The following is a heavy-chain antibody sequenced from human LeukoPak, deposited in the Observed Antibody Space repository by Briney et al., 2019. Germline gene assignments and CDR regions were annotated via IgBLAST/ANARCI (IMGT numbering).Heavy chain of an antibody. D-gene: IGHD3-10*01. J-gene: IGHJ5*02. V-gene: IGHV1-46*01. CDR3: ARDRLTMVRGRSNWFDP. CDR2: INPSGGST. Sequence: GASVKASCKASGYTFTSYYMHWVRQAPGQGLERMGIINPSGGSTSYAQKFQGRVTMTRDTSTSTVYMELSSLRSEDTAVYYCARDRLTMVRGRSNWFDPWGQGTLVTVSS. CDR1: GYTFTSYY.